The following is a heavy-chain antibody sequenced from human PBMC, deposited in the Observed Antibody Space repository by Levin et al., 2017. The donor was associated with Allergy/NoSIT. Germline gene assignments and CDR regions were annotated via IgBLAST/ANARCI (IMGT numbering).Heavy chain of an antibody. CDR1: GFTFSSYS. J-gene: IGHJ5*02. Sequence: GGSLRLSCAASGFTFSSYSMNWVRQAPGKGLEWVSSISSSSSYIYYADSVKGRFTISRDNAKNSLYLQMNSLRAADTAVYYCARVTTPLGSWYPGFDPWGQGTLVTVSS. D-gene: IGHD6-13*01. CDR2: ISSSSSYI. V-gene: IGHV3-21*01. CDR3: ARVTTPLGSWYPGFDP.